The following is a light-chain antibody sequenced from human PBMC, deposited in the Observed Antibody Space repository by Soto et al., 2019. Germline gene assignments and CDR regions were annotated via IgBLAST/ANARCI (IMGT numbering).Light chain of an antibody. J-gene: IGKJ1*01. Sequence: DIQMNQSPSTLSASVGDRVTITGRASQSISIWLAWYQQKPGKAPKLLIYKASSLESGVPSRFRGSGSGTEFTLTISSLQPDDFATYYCQQYNSYPWTFGQGTKVELK. CDR3: QQYNSYPWT. CDR2: KAS. CDR1: QSISIW. V-gene: IGKV1-5*03.